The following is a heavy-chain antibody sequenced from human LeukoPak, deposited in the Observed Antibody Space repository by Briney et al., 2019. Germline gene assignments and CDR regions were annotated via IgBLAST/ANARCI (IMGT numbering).Heavy chain of an antibody. CDR1: GSTVSSNY. D-gene: IGHD2-2*02. CDR3: ARDCSSTTCYMGALDI. CDR2: IYSGGGT. V-gene: IGHV3-53*01. J-gene: IGHJ3*02. Sequence: GGSLTLSCAASGSTVSSNYMTWVRQAPGKGLEWVSVIYSGGGTDYADSVKGRFTISRDNSKNTLYLQMNSLRAEDTAVYYCARDCSSTTCYMGALDIWGQGTMVTVSS.